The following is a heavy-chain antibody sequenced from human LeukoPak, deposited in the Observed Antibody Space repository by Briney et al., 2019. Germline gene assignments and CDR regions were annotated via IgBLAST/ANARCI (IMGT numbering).Heavy chain of an antibody. J-gene: IGHJ4*02. D-gene: IGHD3-10*01. CDR1: GGSITSRDYY. V-gene: IGHV4-39*01. Sequence: PSETLSLTCIVSGGSITSRDYYWGWIRQPPGKGLEWIGSIQYSGTTYYNPSLKSRVTVSVDTSKNQFSLNLSSVTGTDTAVYYCARRRGSRLRGLTTYYFDSWGPGTLVTVSS. CDR3: ARRRGSRLRGLTTYYFDS. CDR2: IQYSGTT.